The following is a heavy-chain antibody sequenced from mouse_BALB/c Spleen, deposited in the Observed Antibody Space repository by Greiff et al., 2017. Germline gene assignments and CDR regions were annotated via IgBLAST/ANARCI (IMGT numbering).Heavy chain of an antibody. CDR3: ARYGPPYAMDY. V-gene: IGHV1-55*01. D-gene: IGHD1-2*01. CDR1: GYTFTSYW. CDR2: IYPGSGST. J-gene: IGHJ4*01. Sequence: QVQLLQPGAELVRPGTSVKLSCTASGYTFTSYWINWVRLRPGQGLEWIGDIYPGSGSTNYTEKFKSKATLTVDTSSSTAYMQLSSLASEDSALYYCARYGPPYAMDYWGQGTSVTVSS.